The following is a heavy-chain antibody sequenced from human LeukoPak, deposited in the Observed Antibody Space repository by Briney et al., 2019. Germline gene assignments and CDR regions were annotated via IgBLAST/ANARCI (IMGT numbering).Heavy chain of an antibody. CDR2: IGGGGRT. CDR3: ARDRSGSYPYYFDY. J-gene: IGHJ4*02. CDR1: GFTFSSYG. Sequence: GGSLRLSCAASGFTFSSYGMNWVRQVPGKGLEWVSGIGGGGRTYYADSVKGRFTISRDNAENSLYLQMNNLRADDTAVYYCARDRSGSYPYYFDYWGQGTVVTVSS. D-gene: IGHD1-26*01. V-gene: IGHV3-23*01.